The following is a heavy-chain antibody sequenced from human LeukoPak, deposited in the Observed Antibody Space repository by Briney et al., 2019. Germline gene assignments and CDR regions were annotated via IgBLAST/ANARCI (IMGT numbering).Heavy chain of an antibody. D-gene: IGHD4-23*01. J-gene: IGHJ4*02. CDR2: ISYDGSNK. V-gene: IGHV3-30*03. CDR3: ARGDGGNSYFDY. Sequence: GRSLRLSCAASGFTFSSYGMHWVRQAPGKGLEWVAVISYDGSNKYYADSVKGRFTISRDNANNSLYLQMNSLRDEDTAVYYCARGDGGNSYFDYWGQGTLVTVSS. CDR1: GFTFSSYG.